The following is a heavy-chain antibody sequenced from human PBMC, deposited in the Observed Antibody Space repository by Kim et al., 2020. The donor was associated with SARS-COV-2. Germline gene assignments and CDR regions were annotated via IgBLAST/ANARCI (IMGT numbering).Heavy chain of an antibody. CDR3: ARSPASRLSITMIVVVTPDAFDI. Sequence: SETLSLTCTVSGGSISSYYWSWIRQPPGKGLEWIGYIYYSGSTNYNPSLKSRVTISVDTSKNQFSLKLSSVTAADTAVYYCARSPASRLSITMIVVVTPDAFDIWGQGKMVTVSS. D-gene: IGHD3-22*01. J-gene: IGHJ3*02. CDR1: GGSISSYY. V-gene: IGHV4-59*08. CDR2: IYYSGST.